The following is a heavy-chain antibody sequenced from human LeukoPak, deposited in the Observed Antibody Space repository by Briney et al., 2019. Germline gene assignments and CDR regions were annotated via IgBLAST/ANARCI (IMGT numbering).Heavy chain of an antibody. V-gene: IGHV3-48*02. CDR2: ISGSSGAI. Sequence: GGSLRLSCAASGFAFSGYSMSWVRQAPGKGLGWVSYISGSSGAIYYADSVRGRFTTSRDNAKDSLYLQMNSLRDEDTAVYYCARSRDPPYSRCIDYWGQRTLVAVSS. CDR1: GFAFSGYS. J-gene: IGHJ4*02. CDR3: ARSRDPPYSRCIDY. D-gene: IGHD6-13*01.